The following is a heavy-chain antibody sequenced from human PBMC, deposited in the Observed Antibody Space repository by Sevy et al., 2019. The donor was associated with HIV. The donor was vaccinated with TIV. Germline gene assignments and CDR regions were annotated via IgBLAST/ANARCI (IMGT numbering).Heavy chain of an antibody. CDR2: INSDGSST. J-gene: IGHJ4*02. Sequence: GGSLRLSCAASGFTFSSYWMHWVRQAPEKGLVWVSRINSDGSSTSYADSVKGRFTISRDNAKHTLYLQMNSLRDEDTAVYYCASRHCSGGSCYESFDYWGQGTVVTVSS. D-gene: IGHD2-15*01. CDR1: GFTFSSYW. V-gene: IGHV3-74*01. CDR3: ASRHCSGGSCYESFDY.